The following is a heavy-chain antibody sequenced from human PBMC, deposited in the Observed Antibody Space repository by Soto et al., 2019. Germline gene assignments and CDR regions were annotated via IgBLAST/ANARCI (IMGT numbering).Heavy chain of an antibody. Sequence: SLRLSCAASGFTFDDYVMHWVRQAPGKGLEWVSGMSWNAGYISYSSSVKGRFTISRDNAKKSLYLQMNSLRPEDTAFYYCAKAPDYFDYWGQGTLVTVSS. CDR3: AKAPDYFDY. CDR1: GFTFDDYV. CDR2: MSWNAGYI. J-gene: IGHJ4*02. V-gene: IGHV3-9*01.